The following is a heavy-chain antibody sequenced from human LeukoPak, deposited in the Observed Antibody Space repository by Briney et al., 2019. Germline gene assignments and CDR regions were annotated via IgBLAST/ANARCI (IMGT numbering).Heavy chain of an antibody. J-gene: IGHJ6*02. D-gene: IGHD6-13*01. V-gene: IGHV1-69*13. CDR2: IIPIFGTA. Sequence: SVKVSCKASGGTFSSYAIRWVRQAPGQGLEWMGGIIPIFGTANYAQKFQGRVTITADESTSTAYMELSSLRSEDTAVYYCARGVDRAEKGQLYDYYYYGMDVWGQGTTVTVSS. CDR1: GGTFSSYA. CDR3: ARGVDRAEKGQLYDYYYYGMDV.